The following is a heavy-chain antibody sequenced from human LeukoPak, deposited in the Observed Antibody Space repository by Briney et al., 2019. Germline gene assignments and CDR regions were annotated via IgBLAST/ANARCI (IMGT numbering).Heavy chain of an antibody. CDR2: IKSKTDGGTT. CDR1: GFTFSNAW. CDR3: TTEPPILHYDILTGYYIGREIYFDY. D-gene: IGHD3-9*01. Sequence: GGSLRLSCAASGFTFSNAWMSWVRQAPGKGLEWVGRIKSKTDGGTTDYAAPVKGRFTISRDDSKNTLYLQMNSLKTEDTAVYYCTTEPPILHYDILTGYYIGREIYFDYWGQGTLVTVSS. V-gene: IGHV3-15*01. J-gene: IGHJ4*02.